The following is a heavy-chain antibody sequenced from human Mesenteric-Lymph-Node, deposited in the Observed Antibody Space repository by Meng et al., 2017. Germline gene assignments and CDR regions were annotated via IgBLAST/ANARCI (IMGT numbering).Heavy chain of an antibody. J-gene: IGHJ4*02. V-gene: IGHV3-74*01. D-gene: IGHD3-22*01. Sequence: GESLKISCAASGFSGYWMHWVRHAPGKGLVWLSRINSDGSETPYADSVKGRFTISRDKAKNTVYLQMDSLTTEDTAVYYCAREYYRSYDSSGSTFDYWGQGTLVTVSS. CDR1: GFSGYW. CDR3: AREYYRSYDSSGSTFDY. CDR2: INSDGSET.